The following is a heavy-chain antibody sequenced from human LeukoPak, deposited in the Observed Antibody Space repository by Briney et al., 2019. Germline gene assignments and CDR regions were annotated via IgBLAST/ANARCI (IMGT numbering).Heavy chain of an antibody. CDR2: INWNSGTI. J-gene: IGHJ6*03. V-gene: IGHV3-9*01. D-gene: IGHD3-10*01. Sequence: PGRSLRLSCAASGFTFDDFAMHWVRQAPGKGLEWVSGINWNSGTIAYAVSVKGRFTISRDNAKNSLYLQMNSLRADDTALYYCVKEGEMGQNYYGSGRYYYYMDVWGKGTMATVSS. CDR1: GFTFDDFA. CDR3: VKEGEMGQNYYGSGRYYYYMDV.